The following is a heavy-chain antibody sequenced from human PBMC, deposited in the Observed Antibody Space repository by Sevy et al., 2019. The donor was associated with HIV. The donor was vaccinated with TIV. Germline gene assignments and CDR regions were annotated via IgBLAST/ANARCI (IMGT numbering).Heavy chain of an antibody. J-gene: IGHJ4*01. Sequence: GILRLSCAASGFNFRTYSMNWVRQAPGKGLEWLSSISDDSRYIYYSDSVKGRFTISRANAKNLLFLQMNNLRVEDTAIYYCARDFTIFGVVSGIDYWGQGNLVTVSS. CDR2: ISDDSRYI. V-gene: IGHV3-21*04. D-gene: IGHD3-3*01. CDR3: ARDFTIFGVVSGIDY. CDR1: GFNFRTYS.